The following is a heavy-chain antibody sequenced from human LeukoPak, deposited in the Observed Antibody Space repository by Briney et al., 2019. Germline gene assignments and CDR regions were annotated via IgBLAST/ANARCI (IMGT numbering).Heavy chain of an antibody. V-gene: IGHV4-39*01. D-gene: IGHD1-26*01. CDR1: GGAISTSATYY. Sequence: SGTLCLTCAVSGGAISTSATYYWGGIPQPPGKGLEGIGGIYYSGITYYTPSLKSPVTIPVDTPKTQFSLRLSSVTAADPGVDYCARTPPSGSYSPVGGFDYWGQGTLVTVSS. CDR2: IYYSGIT. J-gene: IGHJ4*02. CDR3: ARTPPSGSYSPVGGFDY.